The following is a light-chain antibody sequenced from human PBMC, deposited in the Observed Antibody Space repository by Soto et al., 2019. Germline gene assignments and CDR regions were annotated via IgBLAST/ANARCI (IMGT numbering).Light chain of an antibody. V-gene: IGKV3-15*01. CDR2: GVS. J-gene: IGKJ5*01. CDR1: QLFSSN. CDR3: QQYNNWPRT. Sequence: EIGMMQSPATLSVSPGESVTLSCRASQLFSSNLAWYQHKPGQAPRLLIYGVSTRDTGVPDRFSGSASGTEFTLTISSLQSEDFAVYYCQQYNNWPRTFGQGTRLE.